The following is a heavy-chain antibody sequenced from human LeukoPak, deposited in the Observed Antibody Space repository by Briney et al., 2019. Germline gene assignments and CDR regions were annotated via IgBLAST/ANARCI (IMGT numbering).Heavy chain of an antibody. CDR2: IKQDGSEK. D-gene: IGHD3-10*01. J-gene: IGHJ6*02. CDR3: AKDSSSGSSYYFHGMEV. CDR1: GFTFSNYW. Sequence: LAGGSLRLSCAASGFTFSNYWMSWVRQAPGKGLEWVANIKQDGSEKFYVDSVKGRFTISRDNSKNTLYLQVNSVRIDDTAVYYCAKDSSSGSSYYFHGMEVWGLGTTVTVSS. V-gene: IGHV3-7*04.